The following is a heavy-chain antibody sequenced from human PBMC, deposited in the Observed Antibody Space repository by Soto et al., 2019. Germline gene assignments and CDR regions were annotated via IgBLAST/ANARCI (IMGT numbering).Heavy chain of an antibody. J-gene: IGHJ6*02. CDR3: ASELYYYDTSGYYGAYYFHGLDV. V-gene: IGHV3-48*03. Sequence: PGGSLRLSCAASEFTFSTYEMNWARQAPGKGLEWISYISSSGSTIYYADSVKGRFTVSRDNAKNSLYLQMSSLRAEDTAVYYCASELYYYDTSGYYGAYYFHGLDVWGQGTTVTVSS. CDR1: EFTFSTYE. CDR2: ISSSGSTI. D-gene: IGHD3-22*01.